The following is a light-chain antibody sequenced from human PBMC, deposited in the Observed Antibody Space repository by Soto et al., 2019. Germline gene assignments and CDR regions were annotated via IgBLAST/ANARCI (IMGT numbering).Light chain of an antibody. CDR3: SSYAGNSNYV. CDR1: SSDVGAYKF. J-gene: IGLJ1*01. Sequence: QSVLTQPPSASGSPGQSVTISCTGTSSDVGAYKFVSWYQQNPGKAPKLIIYDVTKRPTGVPDRFSGSKSRNTASLTVSGLQAEDEADYYCSSYAGNSNYVFGSGTKVTVL. CDR2: DVT. V-gene: IGLV2-8*01.